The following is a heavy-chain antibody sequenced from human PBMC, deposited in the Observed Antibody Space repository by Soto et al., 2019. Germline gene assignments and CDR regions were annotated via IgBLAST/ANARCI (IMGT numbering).Heavy chain of an antibody. Sequence: PSETLSLTCTVSGGSISSYYWSWIRQPPGKGLEWIGYIYYSGSTNYNPSLKSRVTISVDTSKNQFSLKLSSVTAADTAVYYCARDMGLGHQPLHKEKGYYYDSSGYRSGPYYGMDVWGQGTTVTV. V-gene: IGHV4-59*01. CDR1: GGSISSYY. J-gene: IGHJ6*02. CDR2: IYYSGST. CDR3: ARDMGLGHQPLHKEKGYYYDSSGYRSGPYYGMDV. D-gene: IGHD3-22*01.